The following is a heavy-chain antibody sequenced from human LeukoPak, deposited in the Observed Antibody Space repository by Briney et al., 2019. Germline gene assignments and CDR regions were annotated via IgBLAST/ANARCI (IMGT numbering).Heavy chain of an antibody. Sequence: RGSLRLSCAASGFTFSSYAMHWVRQAPGKGLEWVSGISGSGDNTYYADSVKGRFTISRDNSKNTLYVQVNSLGTEDTAAYYCAKGSYYDSSGSFYFDYWGQGTLVTVSS. J-gene: IGHJ4*02. CDR2: ISGSGDNT. CDR1: GFTFSSYA. CDR3: AKGSYYDSSGSFYFDY. D-gene: IGHD3-22*01. V-gene: IGHV3-23*01.